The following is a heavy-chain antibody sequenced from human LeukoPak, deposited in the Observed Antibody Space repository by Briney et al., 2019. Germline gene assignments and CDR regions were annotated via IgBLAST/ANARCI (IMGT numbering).Heavy chain of an antibody. D-gene: IGHD2-2*02. J-gene: IGHJ3*02. V-gene: IGHV4-39*07. CDR3: ARLDCSSTSCYTFTNAFDM. CDR2: ISYSGST. Sequence: SETLSLTCTVSGGSTSSSYYYGGWIRQPPGKGLEWIGSISYSGSTYYNPSLKSRVTLSVDTSKNQFSLKLSSVTAADSAVYYCARLDCSSTSCYTFTNAFDMWGQGTMVTVSS. CDR1: GGSTSSSYYY.